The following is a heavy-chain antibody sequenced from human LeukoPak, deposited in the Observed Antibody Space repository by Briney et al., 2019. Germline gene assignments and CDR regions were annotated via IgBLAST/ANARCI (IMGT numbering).Heavy chain of an antibody. D-gene: IGHD3-10*01. CDR1: GYTFTGYY. Sequence: ASVKVSCKASGYTFTGYYTHWVRQAPGQGLEWMGWINPNSGGTNYAQKFQGRVTMTRDTSISTAYMELSRLRSDDTAVYYCARHSRGGANWFDPWGQGTLVTVSS. V-gene: IGHV1-2*02. J-gene: IGHJ5*02. CDR3: ARHSRGGANWFDP. CDR2: INPNSGGT.